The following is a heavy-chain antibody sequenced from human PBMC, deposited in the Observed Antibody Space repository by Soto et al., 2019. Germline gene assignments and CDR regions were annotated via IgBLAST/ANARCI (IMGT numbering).Heavy chain of an antibody. J-gene: IGHJ4*02. D-gene: IGHD3-10*01. Sequence: QVQLVQSGAEVKKPGPSVRVSCKASGYTFTSYGISWVRQAPGKGLEWMGWISTYKGNTKYAQKPQGRVTMTTDTSTSTAYMELRSLRSDDTAVFYCAREMVRGVGSDYWGQGTLVTVSS. CDR1: GYTFTSYG. CDR2: ISTYKGNT. V-gene: IGHV1-18*01. CDR3: AREMVRGVGSDY.